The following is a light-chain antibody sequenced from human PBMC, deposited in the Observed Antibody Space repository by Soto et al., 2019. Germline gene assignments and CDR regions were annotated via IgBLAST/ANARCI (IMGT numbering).Light chain of an antibody. J-gene: IGKJ1*01. Sequence: DIQLTQSPSTLSASVGDRVTVTCRASQRIDRYLAWYQQKPGKAPKLLVYDASTLEGGVPSSFSGSGSATEFILTISRLQPDDLATYDCQQYKDGAWTFGQGTRVEIK. CDR2: DAS. CDR3: QQYKDGAWT. V-gene: IGKV1-5*01. CDR1: QRIDRY.